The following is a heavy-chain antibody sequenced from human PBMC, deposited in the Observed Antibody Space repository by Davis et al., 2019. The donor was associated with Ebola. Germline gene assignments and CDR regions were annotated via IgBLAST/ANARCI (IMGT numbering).Heavy chain of an antibody. D-gene: IGHD2-15*01. J-gene: IGHJ4*02. V-gene: IGHV4-59*01. CDR2: IYYSGST. CDR1: GGSISSYY. CDR3: ARVSGNRVLVN. Sequence: MPSETLSLTCTVSGGSISSYYWSWIQQPPGKGLEWIGYIYYSGSTNYNPSLKSRVTISVDTSKNQFSLKLSSVTAADTAVYYCARVSGNRVLVNWGQGTLVTVSS.